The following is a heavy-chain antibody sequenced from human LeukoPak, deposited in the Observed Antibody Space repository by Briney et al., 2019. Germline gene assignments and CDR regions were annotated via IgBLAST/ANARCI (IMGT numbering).Heavy chain of an antibody. CDR1: GFTFSSYA. V-gene: IGHV3-23*01. J-gene: IGHJ4*02. CDR2: ISGSGGST. CDR3: ALTMVRGVMRPPLDDY. Sequence: PGGSLRLSGAASGFTFSSYAMSGVRQAPGKGLGGVSAISGSGGSTYYADSVKGRFTISRDNSKNTLYLQMNSLRADDTAVYYCALTMVRGVMRPPLDDYWGQGTLVTVSS. D-gene: IGHD3-10*01.